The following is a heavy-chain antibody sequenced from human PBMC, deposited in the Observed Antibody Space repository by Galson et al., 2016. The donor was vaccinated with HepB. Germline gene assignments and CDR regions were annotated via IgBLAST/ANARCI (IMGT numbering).Heavy chain of an antibody. Sequence: ETLSLTCSVSGASASSHYWGWIRQPPGKGLEWIGSMYYSGSTNYNPSLKSRVTISVDTAKNQFSLKLKSVTAADTAVYYCARHPPSGYYYYGLDVWGQGTTVTVSS. CDR1: GASASSHY. CDR2: MYYSGST. D-gene: IGHD1-26*01. CDR3: ARHPPSGYYYYGLDV. V-gene: IGHV4-39*01. J-gene: IGHJ6*02.